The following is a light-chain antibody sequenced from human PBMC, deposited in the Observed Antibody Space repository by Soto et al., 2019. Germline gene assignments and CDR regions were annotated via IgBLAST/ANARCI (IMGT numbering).Light chain of an antibody. CDR3: SSYTSSSTRV. Sequence: QSALTQPASVSGSPGQSITISCTGTSSDVGGYKYVSWYQQHPGKAPKLMIYYIRNRPSGVSNLFSGSKSGNTASLTISGLQAEDEADYYCSSYTSSSTRVFGTGTKLTVL. V-gene: IGLV2-14*03. J-gene: IGLJ1*01. CDR2: YIR. CDR1: SSDVGGYKY.